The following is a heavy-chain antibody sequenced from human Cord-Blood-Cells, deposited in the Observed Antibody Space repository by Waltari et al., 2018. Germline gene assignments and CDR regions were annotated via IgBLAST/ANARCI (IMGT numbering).Heavy chain of an antibody. CDR2: ISSSGSTI. J-gene: IGHJ4*02. CDR3: ARDWSGYFDY. CDR1: GFTFSSDE. D-gene: IGHD3-10*01. Sequence: EVQLVESGGGLVQPGGSLRLSCAASGFTFSSDEMNWVRQAPGKGLGLVSYISSSGSTIYYADSVRGRFTISRDNAKNSLYLQMNSLRAEDTAVYYCARDWSGYFDYWGQGTLVTVSS. V-gene: IGHV3-48*03.